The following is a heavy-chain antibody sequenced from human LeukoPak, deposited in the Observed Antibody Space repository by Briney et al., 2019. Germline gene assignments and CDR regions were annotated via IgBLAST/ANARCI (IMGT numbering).Heavy chain of an antibody. CDR3: ALRTAVAGTTPSDAFDV. V-gene: IGHV4-39*02. D-gene: IGHD6-19*01. CDR2: IYYSGGT. Sequence: PSETLSLTCTVSGGSISSGSYYWGWIRQPPGAGLEWIGSIYYSGGTYYNPSLKSRVTISVDTSKNHFSLKLSSVTAADTAVYYCALRTAVAGTTPSDAFDVWGQGTMVTVSS. CDR1: GGSISSGSYY. J-gene: IGHJ3*01.